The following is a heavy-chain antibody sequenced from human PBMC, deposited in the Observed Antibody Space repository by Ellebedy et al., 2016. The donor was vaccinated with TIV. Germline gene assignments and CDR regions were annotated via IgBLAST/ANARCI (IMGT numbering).Heavy chain of an antibody. CDR3: AKDRSGYPPDTGDVDY. Sequence: GGSLRLSCAASSFTFSGFTMTWVRQAPGKGLEWVSTISESGTSTFYGDSVKGRFTISRDNSKNTLYLQMNGLRAEDTAVYYCAKDRSGYPPDTGDVDYWGQGTLVTVSS. CDR1: SFTFSGFT. V-gene: IGHV3-23*01. CDR2: ISESGTST. J-gene: IGHJ4*02. D-gene: IGHD3-10*01.